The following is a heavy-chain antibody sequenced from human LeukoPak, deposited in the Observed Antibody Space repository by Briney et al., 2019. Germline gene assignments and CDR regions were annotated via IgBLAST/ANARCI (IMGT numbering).Heavy chain of an antibody. CDR2: IKQDGSAK. J-gene: IGHJ4*02. CDR1: GFTFSNNW. Sequence: PGGSLRLSCAASGFTFSNNWMSWIRQAPGKGLEWVANIKQDGSAKFYVDSVKGRFTISRDNAKNSLYLQMNSLRAEDTAVYYCVARQFDYWGQGTLVTVSS. V-gene: IGHV3-7*02. CDR3: VARQFDY.